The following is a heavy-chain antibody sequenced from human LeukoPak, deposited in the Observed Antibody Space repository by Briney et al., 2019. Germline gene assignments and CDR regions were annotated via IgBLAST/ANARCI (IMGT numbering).Heavy chain of an antibody. V-gene: IGHV1-8*01. CDR3: ARGLARTSMVTRGGVRFDY. D-gene: IGHD5-18*01. J-gene: IGHJ4*02. CDR2: MNPNSGNT. Sequence: ASVKVSCKASGYTFTSYDINWVRQATGQGLEWMGWMNPNSGNTGYAQKFQGRVNMTRNTSISTAYMELSSLRSEDTAVYYCARGLARTSMVTRGGVRFDYWGQGTLVTVSS. CDR1: GYTFTSYD.